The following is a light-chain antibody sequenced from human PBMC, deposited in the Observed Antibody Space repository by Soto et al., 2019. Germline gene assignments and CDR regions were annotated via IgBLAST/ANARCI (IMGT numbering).Light chain of an antibody. Sequence: VMTQAPATLSVSPGERATLSCRASQSVTSNYLAWYQQKPGKAPRLLIHGISNRATGVPDRFSGSGSGTDFTLTISRLEPEDFAVYYCQQYTAWPLTFGQGTKVDIK. CDR1: QSVTSNY. J-gene: IGKJ1*01. CDR3: QQYTAWPLT. V-gene: IGKV3-20*01. CDR2: GIS.